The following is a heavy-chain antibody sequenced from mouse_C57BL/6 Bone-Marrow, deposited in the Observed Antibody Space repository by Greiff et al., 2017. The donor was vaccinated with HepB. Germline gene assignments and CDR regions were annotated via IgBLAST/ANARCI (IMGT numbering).Heavy chain of an antibody. V-gene: IGHV1-81*01. D-gene: IGHD2-4*01. Sequence: QVQLQQSGAELARPGASVKLSCKASGYTFTSYGISWVKQRTGQGLEWIGEIYPRSGNTYYNEKFKGKATLTADKSSSTAYMELRSLTSEDSAVFFSARFDNDEGAWFAYWGQGTLVTVSA. CDR1: GYTFTSYG. CDR2: IYPRSGNT. J-gene: IGHJ3*01. CDR3: ARFDNDEGAWFAY.